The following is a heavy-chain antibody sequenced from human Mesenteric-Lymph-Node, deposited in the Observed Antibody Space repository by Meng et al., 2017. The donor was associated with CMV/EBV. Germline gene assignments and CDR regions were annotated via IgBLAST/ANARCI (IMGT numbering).Heavy chain of an antibody. V-gene: IGHV3-11*04. J-gene: IGHJ6*02. CDR2: ISGTGLPI. D-gene: IGHD6-13*01. CDR3: VRDRDSGSWSNYFYYAMDV. CDR1: GFLFSDST. Sequence: GESLKISCAASGFLFSDSTMSWIRQTPGKGLEWVSSISGTGLPIPYANSVRGRFTVSRDNTQNSLYLQMHSLRPEDAAVYYCVRDRDSGSWSNYFYYAMDVWGQGTTVTVSS.